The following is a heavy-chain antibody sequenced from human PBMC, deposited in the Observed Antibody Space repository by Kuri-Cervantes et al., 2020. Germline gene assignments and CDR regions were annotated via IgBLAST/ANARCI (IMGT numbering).Heavy chain of an antibody. V-gene: IGHV3-11*01. D-gene: IGHD6-6*01. CDR1: GFTFSDYY. Sequence: GGSLRLSCAATGFTFSDYYMSWIRQAPRKGLEWVSYISSSGSTIYYADSVKGRFTISRDNAKNSLYLQMNSLRAEDTAVYYCARDGEYSSSSHYYYYGMDVWGQGTTVTVSS. CDR2: ISSSGSTI. CDR3: ARDGEYSSSSHYYYYGMDV. J-gene: IGHJ6*02.